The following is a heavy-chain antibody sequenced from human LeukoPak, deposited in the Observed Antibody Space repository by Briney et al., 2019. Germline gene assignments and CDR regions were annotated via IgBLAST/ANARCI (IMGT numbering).Heavy chain of an antibody. CDR1: GYTFTGYY. Sequence: ASVKVSCKASGYTFTGYYMHWVRQAPGQGLEWMGWINPNSGGTNYAQKFQGRVTMTRDTSISTAYMELSRLRSDDTAVYYCARGIAAAGTGYYYYYMDVWGKGTTVTVSS. D-gene: IGHD6-13*01. CDR3: ARGIAAAGTGYYYYYMDV. CDR2: INPNSGGT. J-gene: IGHJ6*03. V-gene: IGHV1-2*02.